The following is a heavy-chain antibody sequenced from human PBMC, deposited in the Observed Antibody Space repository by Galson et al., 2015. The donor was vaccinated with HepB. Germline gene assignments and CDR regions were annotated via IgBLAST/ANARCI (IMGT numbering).Heavy chain of an antibody. Sequence: SVKVSCKASGGTFSSYTISWVRQAPGQGLEWMGRIIPILGIANYAQKFQGRVTITADKSTSTAYMELSSLRSGDTAVYYCARGDSSGYYYGGYFDYWGQGTLVTVSS. D-gene: IGHD3-22*01. V-gene: IGHV1-69*02. CDR1: GGTFSSYT. J-gene: IGHJ4*02. CDR2: IIPILGIA. CDR3: ARGDSSGYYYGGYFDY.